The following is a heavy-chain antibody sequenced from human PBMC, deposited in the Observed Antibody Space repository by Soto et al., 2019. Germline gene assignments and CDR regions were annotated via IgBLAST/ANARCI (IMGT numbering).Heavy chain of an antibody. CDR1: GFTLSGSA. CDR2: IRSKTNSYAT. V-gene: IGHV3-73*01. Sequence: GGSLRLSCAASGFTLSGSAMHWVRQASGKGLEWVGRIRSKTNSYATAYAASVKGRFTISRDDSKNTAYLQMNSLKIEDTAVYYCTRDPRNYYDSSGSANWFDPWGQGTLVTVSS. CDR3: TRDPRNYYDSSGSANWFDP. D-gene: IGHD3-22*01. J-gene: IGHJ5*02.